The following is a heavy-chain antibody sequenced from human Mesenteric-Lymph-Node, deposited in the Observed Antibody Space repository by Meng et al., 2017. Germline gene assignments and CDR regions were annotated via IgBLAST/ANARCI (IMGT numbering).Heavy chain of an antibody. CDR2: ITHSGGT. CDR3: ARGTTGNYYYYYGMDV. D-gene: IGHD1-7*01. V-gene: IGHV4-4*02. CDR1: GGSISSSNW. J-gene: IGHJ6*02. Sequence: SETLSLTCAVSGGSISSSNWWSWVRQPPGKGLEWIGEITHSGGTTYNPSLKSRVTISVDTSKNQFSLNLNSVTAADTAVYYCARGTTGNYYYYYGMDVWGQGTTVTVSS.